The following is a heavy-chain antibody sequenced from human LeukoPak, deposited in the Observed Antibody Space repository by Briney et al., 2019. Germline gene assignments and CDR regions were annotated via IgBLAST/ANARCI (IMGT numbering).Heavy chain of an antibody. CDR1: GLDVSSTY. V-gene: IGHV3-53*01. CDR2: AFVGGDT. J-gene: IGHJ4*02. CDR3: ARDEVDH. Sequence: GGSLRLSCASSGLDVSSTYMSWIRQAPGKGLEWVSTAFVGGDTYYAASVKGRFTLSKDSSRNTMFLQMHGLRPEDTAVYYCARDEVDHWGQGTLVA.